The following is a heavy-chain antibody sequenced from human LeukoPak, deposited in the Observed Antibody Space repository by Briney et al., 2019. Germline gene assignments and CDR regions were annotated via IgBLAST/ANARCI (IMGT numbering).Heavy chain of an antibody. J-gene: IGHJ6*03. V-gene: IGHV3-21*01. CDR2: ISSSSSYI. CDR1: GFTFSSYS. CDR3: AREAAAGYYYYYYMDV. Sequence: PGGSLRLSCAASGFTFSSYSMNWVRQAPGKGLEWVSSISSSSSYIYYADSVKGRFTISRDNAKNSLYLQMNSLRAEDTAVYYCAREAAAGYYYYYYMDVWGKGTTVTVSS. D-gene: IGHD6-13*01.